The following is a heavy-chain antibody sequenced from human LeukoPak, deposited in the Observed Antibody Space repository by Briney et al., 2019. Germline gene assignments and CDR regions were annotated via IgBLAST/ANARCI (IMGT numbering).Heavy chain of an antibody. CDR2: IDGGGGRT. J-gene: IGHJ4*02. CDR1: GFAFSSYA. Sequence: GGSLRLSCTASGFAFSSYAMSWVRQAPGVGLEWDSAIDGGGGRTWHADSVRGRFTISRDNSKNTLFMQMNSLRAEDTAVYYCAKDFYDSSGSRYDYWGQGTLVTVSS. D-gene: IGHD3-22*01. CDR3: AKDFYDSSGSRYDY. V-gene: IGHV3-23*01.